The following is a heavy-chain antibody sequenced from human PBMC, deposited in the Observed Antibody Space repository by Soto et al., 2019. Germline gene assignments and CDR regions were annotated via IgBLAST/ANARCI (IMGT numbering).Heavy chain of an antibody. J-gene: IGHJ4*02. CDR3: AARRVIISFRDD. CDR2: ISSTGTT. V-gene: IGHV4-30-4*01. CDR1: GGSISSGDYS. D-gene: IGHD3-16*01. Sequence: SETLSLTCSVSGGSISSGDYSWIWIRQTPGEGLEWIGYISSTGTTYYNPSLKSRVSISQDTSKNQFSLKLSSVTAADTAVYYCAARRVIISFRDDWGQGTLVTVSS.